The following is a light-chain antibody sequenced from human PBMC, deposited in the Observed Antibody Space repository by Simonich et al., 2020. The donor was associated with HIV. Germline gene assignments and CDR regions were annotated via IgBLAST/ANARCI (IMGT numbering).Light chain of an antibody. Sequence: QSALTQPRSVSGSPGQSVTISCTGTSSDVGVYDNVSWYQHLPGKAPKLMIYDVTTRPSGVPDRFSGSKSGNTASLTISGLQAEDEADYYCCSYAASYTYVLFGGGTKLTVL. CDR3: CSYAASYTYVL. V-gene: IGLV2-11*01. CDR1: SSDVGVYDN. CDR2: DVT. J-gene: IGLJ2*01.